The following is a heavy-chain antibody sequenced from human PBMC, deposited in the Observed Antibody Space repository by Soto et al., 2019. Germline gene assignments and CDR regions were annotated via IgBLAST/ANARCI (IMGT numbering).Heavy chain of an antibody. CDR2: ISAYNGNT. J-gene: IGHJ6*02. CDR1: GYTFTSYG. D-gene: IGHD2-15*01. Sequence: GASVKVSCKASGYTFTSYGISWVRQAPGQGLEWMGWISAYNGNTNYAQKLQGRVTMTTDTSTSTAYMELRSLRSDDTAVYYCASYVVVAATTISGVEGHYYYGMDVWGQGTTVTVSS. CDR3: ASYVVVAATTISGVEGHYYYGMDV. V-gene: IGHV1-18*01.